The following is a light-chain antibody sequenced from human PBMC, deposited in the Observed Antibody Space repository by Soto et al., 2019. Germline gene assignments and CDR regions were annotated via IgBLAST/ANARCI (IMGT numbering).Light chain of an antibody. V-gene: IGKV3-11*01. J-gene: IGKJ5*01. Sequence: EIVLTQSPATLSLSPGERATLSCRASRSVSSYLAWYQQKPGRAPRLLIHDASNRATGIPARFSGSGSGTDFTLTISSLEPEDFAVYYCQQRSDWSSITFGQGTRLEIK. CDR1: RSVSSY. CDR2: DAS. CDR3: QQRSDWSSIT.